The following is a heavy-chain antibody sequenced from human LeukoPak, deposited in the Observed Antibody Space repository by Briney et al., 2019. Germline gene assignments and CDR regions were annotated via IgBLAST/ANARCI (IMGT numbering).Heavy chain of an antibody. CDR3: ATRNDLDAFDI. CDR1: GFTFSTYW. CDR2: ISSDETRI. V-gene: IGHV3-74*01. Sequence: GGSLRLSCAASGFTFSTYWMHWVRQVPGKGLVWVSRISSDETRINYADSVKGRFTISRDNAKNSLYLQMNSLRAEDTAVYYCATRNDLDAFDIWGQGTMVTVSS. J-gene: IGHJ3*02.